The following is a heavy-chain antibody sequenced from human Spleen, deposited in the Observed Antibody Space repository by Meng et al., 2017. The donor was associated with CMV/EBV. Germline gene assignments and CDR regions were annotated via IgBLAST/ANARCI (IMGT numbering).Heavy chain of an antibody. J-gene: IGHJ3*02. D-gene: IGHD2-2*01. CDR2: ISSSSSYI. V-gene: IGHV3-21*01. Sequence: GESLKISCAASGFTVSANYMNWVRQAPGKGLEWVSSISSSSSYIYYADSVKGRFTISRDNAKNSLYLQMNSLRAEDTAVYYCARYCSSTSCDARSDAFDIWGQGTMVTVSS. CDR3: ARYCSSTSCDARSDAFDI. CDR1: GFTVSANY.